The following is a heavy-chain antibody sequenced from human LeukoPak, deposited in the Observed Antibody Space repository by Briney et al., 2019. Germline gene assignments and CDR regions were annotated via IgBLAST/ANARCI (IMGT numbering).Heavy chain of an antibody. D-gene: IGHD3-10*01. CDR3: AREGNGLLWFGEPYSN. CDR1: GYTFTSYA. J-gene: IGHJ4*02. V-gene: IGHV1-3*01. Sequence: ASVKVSCKASGYTFTSYAMHWVRQAPGQRLEWMGWINAGNGNTKYSQKFQGRVTITRDTSASTAYMELSSLRSEDTAVYYCAREGNGLLWFGEPYSNWGQGTLVTVSP. CDR2: INAGNGNT.